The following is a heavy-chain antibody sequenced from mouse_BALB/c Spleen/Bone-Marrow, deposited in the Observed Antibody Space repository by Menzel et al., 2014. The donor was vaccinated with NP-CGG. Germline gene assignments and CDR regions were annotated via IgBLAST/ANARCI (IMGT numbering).Heavy chain of an antibody. V-gene: IGHV14-3*02. CDR3: ANYYYGSSLFAY. CDR2: IDPANGNT. Sequence: DVQLVESGAELVKPGASVKLSCTASGFNIKDTYMHWVKQRPEQGLEWIGRIDPANGNTKYDPKFQGKATITADTSSNTAYLQLSSLTSENTAVYYCANYYYGSSLFAYWGQGTLVTVSA. D-gene: IGHD1-1*01. CDR1: GFNIKDTY. J-gene: IGHJ3*01.